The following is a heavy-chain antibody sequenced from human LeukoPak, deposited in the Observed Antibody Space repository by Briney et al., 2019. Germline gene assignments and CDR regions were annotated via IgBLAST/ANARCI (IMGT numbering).Heavy chain of an antibody. Sequence: SETLSLTCTVSGGSISNYYWSWIRQPPGKGLEWIGHIYSTGSTTYSPSLKSRVIMSVDTSKNQFSLKVTSVTAADTAVYYCARHRSDGSYPLDSWGQGALVTASS. D-gene: IGHD5-24*01. CDR3: ARHRSDGSYPLDS. J-gene: IGHJ4*02. CDR1: GGSISNYY. V-gene: IGHV4-59*08. CDR2: IYSTGST.